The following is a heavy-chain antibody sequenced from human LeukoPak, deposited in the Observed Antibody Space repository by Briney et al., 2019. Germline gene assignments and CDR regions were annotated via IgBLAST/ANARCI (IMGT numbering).Heavy chain of an antibody. J-gene: IGHJ4*02. CDR2: MYYSGST. CDR1: GGSISSYY. D-gene: IGHD2-15*01. CDR3: AGEVATGYFDY. Sequence: PSETLSLTCTVSGGSISSYYWSWIRQPPGKGLEWIGYMYYSGSTNYNPSLKSRVTVSVDRSKNQFSLKLSSVTAADTAVYFCAGEVATGYFDYCGQGTLVTVSS. V-gene: IGHV4-59*12.